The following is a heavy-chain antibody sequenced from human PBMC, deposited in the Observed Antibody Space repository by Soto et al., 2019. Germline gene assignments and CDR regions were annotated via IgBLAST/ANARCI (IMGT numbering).Heavy chain of an antibody. J-gene: IGHJ5*02. CDR3: ASGRASGIVVVVADDWFDP. V-gene: IGHV1-69*02. CDR2: IIPILGIA. Sequence: ASVKVSCKASGGTFSSYTISWVRQAPGQGLEWMGRIIPILGIANYAQKFQGRVTITADKSTSTAYMELSSLRSEDTAVYYCASGRASGIVVVVADDWFDPWGQGTLVTVSS. CDR1: GGTFSSYT. D-gene: IGHD2-15*01.